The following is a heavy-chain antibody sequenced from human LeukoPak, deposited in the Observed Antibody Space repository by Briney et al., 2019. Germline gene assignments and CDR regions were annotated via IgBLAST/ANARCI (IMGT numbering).Heavy chain of an antibody. J-gene: IGHJ4*02. D-gene: IGHD3-10*01. CDR1: GFTFSSYS. CDR3: ARDITGMKGDYYGSGSSDY. CDR2: ISSSSSYI. V-gene: IGHV3-21*01. Sequence: GGSLRLSCAASGFTFSSYSMNWVRQAPGKGLEWVSSISSSSSYIYYADSVKGRFTISRDNAKNSLYLQMNSLRAEDTAVYYCARDITGMKGDYYGSGSSDYWGQGTLVTVSS.